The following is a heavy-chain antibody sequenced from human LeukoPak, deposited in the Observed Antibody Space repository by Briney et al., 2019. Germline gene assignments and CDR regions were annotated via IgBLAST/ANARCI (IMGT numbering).Heavy chain of an antibody. D-gene: IGHD2-21*01. J-gene: IGHJ4*02. CDR2: IWYDGSKT. Sequence: PGRSLRLSCAASGFPFSSYGMHWVRQAPGKGLEWVAVIWYDGSKTVYADSAKGRFTISRDNSKSTLFLQMDSLRVEDTGVYYCATDPGGGQWWALQYWGQGTLAIVSS. V-gene: IGHV3-33*02. CDR3: ATDPGGGQWWALQY. CDR1: GFPFSSYG.